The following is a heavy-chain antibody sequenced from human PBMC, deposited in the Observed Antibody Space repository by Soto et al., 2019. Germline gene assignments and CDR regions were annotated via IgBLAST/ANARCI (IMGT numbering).Heavy chain of an antibody. CDR2: ISGSGDST. CDR3: AKVLVSSDYIWGSYRSGIDY. J-gene: IGHJ4*02. D-gene: IGHD3-16*02. V-gene: IGHV3-23*01. CDR1: GFTFSSYA. Sequence: GGSLRLSCAASGFTFSSYAMSWVRQAPGKGLEWVSAISGSGDSTYYADSVKGRFTISRDCSKNTLYLQMNSLRAEDTAVYYCAKVLVSSDYIWGSYRSGIDYWGQGTLVTVSS.